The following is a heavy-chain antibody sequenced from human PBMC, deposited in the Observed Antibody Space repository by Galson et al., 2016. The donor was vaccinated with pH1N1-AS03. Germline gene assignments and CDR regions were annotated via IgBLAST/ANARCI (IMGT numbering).Heavy chain of an antibody. CDR1: GFTFSSHS. D-gene: IGHD3-16*01. CDR3: ARGSDDYIWGGYSGDD. Sequence: SLRLSCAGSGFTFSSHSMNWVRQVPGKGLVWVSRINTDGSSTNYADSVKGRFTISRDNAKNTLYLQMNSLGAEDTAFYYCARGSDDYIWGGYSGDDWGQGTLVIVSS. V-gene: IGHV3-74*01. CDR2: INTDGSST. J-gene: IGHJ4*02.